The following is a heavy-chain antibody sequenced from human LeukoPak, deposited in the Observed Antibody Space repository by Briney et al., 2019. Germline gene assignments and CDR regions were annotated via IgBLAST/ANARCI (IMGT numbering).Heavy chain of an antibody. V-gene: IGHV3-48*01. Sequence: GSLRLSCAASGFTFSSYSMNWVRQAPGKGLEWVSYISSSSTIYYAYSVKGRFNISRDNAKNSLYLQMNSLRAEATAVYYCARVKEAYYDSSGYYSPNNWFDPWGQGPLVPVPS. J-gene: IGHJ5*02. CDR2: ISSSSTI. CDR3: ARVKEAYYDSSGYYSPNNWFDP. CDR1: GFTFSSYS. D-gene: IGHD3-22*01.